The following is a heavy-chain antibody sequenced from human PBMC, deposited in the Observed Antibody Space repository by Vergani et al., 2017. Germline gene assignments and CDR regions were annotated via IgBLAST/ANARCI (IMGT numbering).Heavy chain of an antibody. V-gene: IGHV1-69*13. CDR3: ARGYYGSGSLYYFDY. D-gene: IGHD3-10*01. CDR1: GGTWGGEA. J-gene: IGHJ4*02. CDR2: IIPIFGTA. Sequence: QVQLVQSGAEVKKPGWAGKVSWEAAGGTWGGEARVCGREAPGQGLEGMGRIIPIFGTANDAQKFQGRVTITADESTSTAYMELSSLRSEDTAVYYCARGYYGSGSLYYFDYWGQGTLVSVSS.